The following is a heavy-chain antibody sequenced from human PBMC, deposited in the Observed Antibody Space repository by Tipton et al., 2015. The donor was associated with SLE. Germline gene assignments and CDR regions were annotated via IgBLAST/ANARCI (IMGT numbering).Heavy chain of an antibody. J-gene: IGHJ3*02. V-gene: IGHV4-34*01. CDR2: INHSGST. Sequence: TLSLTCAVYGGSFSGYYWSWIRQPPGKGLEWIGEINHSGSTNYNPSLKSRVTISVDTSKNQFSLKLSSVTAADTAVYYCARSRYDSRGYYQPRAAAFDIWGQGTMVTVSS. D-gene: IGHD3-22*01. CDR1: GGSFSGYY. CDR3: ARSRYDSRGYYQPRAAAFDI.